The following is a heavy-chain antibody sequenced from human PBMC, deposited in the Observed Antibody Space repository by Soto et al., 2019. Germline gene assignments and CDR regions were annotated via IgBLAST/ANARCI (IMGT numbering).Heavy chain of an antibody. V-gene: IGHV4-30-4*01. D-gene: IGHD5-12*01. CDR3: ARLSGYDPAGAADK. Sequence: QVQLQESGPGLVKASQTLSLTCTLSGASVSSAEHYWSWIRQPPGKGLEWIGYTYYSGGSYYNASLQSRVSISGDTSQNQFSLKLTSVTAADTAVFYCARLSGYDPAGAADKWGPGILVSVSS. CDR2: TYYSGGS. J-gene: IGHJ4*02. CDR1: GASVSSAEHY.